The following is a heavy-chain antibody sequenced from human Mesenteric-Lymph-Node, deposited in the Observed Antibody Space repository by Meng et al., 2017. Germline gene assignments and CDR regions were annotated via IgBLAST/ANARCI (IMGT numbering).Heavy chain of an antibody. D-gene: IGHD2-21*02. CDR1: GGSISSSNW. CDR2: IYHSGST. Sequence: QVQLQEPGPGLVKPSGTLSLTCAVSGGSISSSNWWSWVRQPPGKGLEWIGEIYHSGSTNYNPSLKSRVTISVDKSKNQFSLKLSSVTAADTAVYYCARVGAYCGGDCYHPRWGQGTLVTVSS. CDR3: ARVGAYCGGDCYHPR. V-gene: IGHV4-4*02. J-gene: IGHJ4*02.